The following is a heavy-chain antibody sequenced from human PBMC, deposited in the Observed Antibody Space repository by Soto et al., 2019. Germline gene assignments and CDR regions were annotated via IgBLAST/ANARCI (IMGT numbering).Heavy chain of an antibody. CDR3: AGRPPGRNIGPFDP. CDR1: GGSISSYY. D-gene: IGHD1-26*01. Sequence: SETLSLTCTVSGGSISSYYWSWIRQPPGKGLEWIGYIYYSGSTNYNPSLKSRVTISVDTSKNQFSLKLSSVTAADTAVYYCAGRPPGRNIGPFDPWGQGTLVTVSS. CDR2: IYYSGST. V-gene: IGHV4-59*01. J-gene: IGHJ5*02.